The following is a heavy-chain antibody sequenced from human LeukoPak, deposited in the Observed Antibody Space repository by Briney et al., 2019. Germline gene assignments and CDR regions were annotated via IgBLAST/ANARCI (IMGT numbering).Heavy chain of an antibody. CDR1: GFPFSSHV. D-gene: IGHD3-9*01. J-gene: IGHJ4*02. Sequence: GGSLRLSCAASGFPFSSHVLSWVRQSPGKGLEWIAYINHNGEAIYYPDFVKGRFIISRDNAKNSLFLQMNDLRDEDTAVYYCARDYDWAFDFWGQGTRVTVSS. V-gene: IGHV3-48*02. CDR2: INHNGEAI. CDR3: ARDYDWAFDF.